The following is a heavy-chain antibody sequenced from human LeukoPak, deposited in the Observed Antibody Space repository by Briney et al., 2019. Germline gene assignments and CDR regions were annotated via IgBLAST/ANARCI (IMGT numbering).Heavy chain of an antibody. Sequence: ASVKVSCKASGYTFTGYYMHWVRQAPGQGLEWMGWINPNSGGTNYAQKFQGRVTMTRDTSISTAYMELSRLRSDDTAVYYCARTIAAAVNWFNPRGQGTLVTVSS. J-gene: IGHJ5*02. D-gene: IGHD6-13*01. CDR1: GYTFTGYY. V-gene: IGHV1-2*02. CDR2: INPNSGGT. CDR3: ARTIAAAVNWFNP.